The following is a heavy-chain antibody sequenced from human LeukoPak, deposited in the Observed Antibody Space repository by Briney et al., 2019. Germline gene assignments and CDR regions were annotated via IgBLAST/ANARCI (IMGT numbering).Heavy chain of an antibody. J-gene: IGHJ6*02. CDR3: ATRSYYDTSGVSGMDV. Sequence: SETPSLTCSVSGGSISSRNYYWGWIRQPPGKKLEWIGSIYYSGGTYYNPSLKSRVTISVDTSKNQFSLKLNSVTAADTAVYYCATRSYYDTSGVSGMDVWGQGTPFTVS. V-gene: IGHV4-39*05. CDR2: IYYSGGT. D-gene: IGHD3-22*01. CDR1: GGSISSRNYY.